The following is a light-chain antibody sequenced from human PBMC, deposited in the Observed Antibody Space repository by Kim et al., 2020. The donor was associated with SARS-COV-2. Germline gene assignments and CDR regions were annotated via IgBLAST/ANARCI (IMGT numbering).Light chain of an antibody. V-gene: IGKV3-15*01. CDR2: GAS. CDR1: QSVSSN. Sequence: IVMTQSPATLSVSPGERVTLSCRASQSVSSNLAWYQQQPGQAPRLLIYGASTRATDIPARFSGSGSGTEFTLTLSSLQSEDFAVYYCLQYNKCPLITFGQGTRLDIK. J-gene: IGKJ5*01. CDR3: LQYNKCPLIT.